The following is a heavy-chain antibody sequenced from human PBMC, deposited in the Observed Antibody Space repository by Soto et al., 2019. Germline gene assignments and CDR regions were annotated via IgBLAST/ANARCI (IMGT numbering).Heavy chain of an antibody. J-gene: IGHJ6*02. D-gene: IGHD1-20*01. V-gene: IGHV6-1*01. CDR3: ARVGGITGTPAKPNYYYSGMDV. CDR1: GDSVSSNSAA. CDR2: TYYRSKWYN. Sequence: SQTLSLTCAISGDSVSSNSAAWNWIRQSPSRGLEWLGRTYYRSKWYNDYAVSVKSRITINPDTSKNQFSLQLNSVTPEDTAVYYCARVGGITGTPAKPNYYYSGMDVWGQGTTVTVYS.